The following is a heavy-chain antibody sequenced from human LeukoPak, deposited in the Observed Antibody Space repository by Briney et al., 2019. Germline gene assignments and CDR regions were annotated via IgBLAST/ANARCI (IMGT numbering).Heavy chain of an antibody. CDR1: GFTVSSNS. Sequence: GGSLRLSCTVSGFTVSSNSWSWVCQAPGKGLEWVSFIYSGGNTHYSDSVKGRFTLSRDNSKNTLYLQMNSLRAEDTAVYYCARDLMGIAYRGAFYYWGQGTLVTVSS. V-gene: IGHV3-53*01. D-gene: IGHD6-13*01. CDR3: ARDLMGIAYRGAFYY. J-gene: IGHJ4*02. CDR2: IYSGGNT.